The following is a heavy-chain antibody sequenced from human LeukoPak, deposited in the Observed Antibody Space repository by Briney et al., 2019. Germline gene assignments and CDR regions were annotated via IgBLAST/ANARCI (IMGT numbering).Heavy chain of an antibody. D-gene: IGHD4-11*01. CDR1: GFTFSSYA. V-gene: IGHV3-23*01. Sequence: AALRLSCAASGFTFSSYAMTWVRQAPGKGLEWVSSISSSGAGTYYADSVKGRFTISRDNSKNTLYLQMNSLRAEDTAVYYCAKDRVEVTVDYWGQGTLVTVSS. CDR3: AKDRVEVTVDY. CDR2: ISSSGAGT. J-gene: IGHJ4*02.